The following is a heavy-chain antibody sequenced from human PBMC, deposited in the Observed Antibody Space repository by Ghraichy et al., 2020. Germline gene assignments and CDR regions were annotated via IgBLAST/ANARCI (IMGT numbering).Heavy chain of an antibody. Sequence: LSLTCAASEFTFSGYGMNWVRQAPGKGLEWVSYISSSSSTIYYADSVKGRFTISRDNDKNSLYLQMDSLKDEDTALYYCARVRPSTGWYIDYWGQGTLVTVSS. CDR3: ARVRPSTGWYIDY. V-gene: IGHV3-48*02. CDR2: ISSSSSTI. J-gene: IGHJ4*02. CDR1: EFTFSGYG. D-gene: IGHD6-19*01.